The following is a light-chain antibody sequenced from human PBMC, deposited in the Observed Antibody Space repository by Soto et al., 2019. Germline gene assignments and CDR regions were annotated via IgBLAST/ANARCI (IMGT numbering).Light chain of an antibody. CDR1: QSVRGY. J-gene: IGKJ4*01. Sequence: EIVLTQSPVTLSLSPGERATLSCRASQSVRGYLAWYQQKPGQAPRLLIYDAFKRATGIPARFSGSGSGTDFTLTISSLEPEDFAVYYCQQRSNWPSTFGGGTKVEIK. V-gene: IGKV3-11*01. CDR3: QQRSNWPST. CDR2: DAF.